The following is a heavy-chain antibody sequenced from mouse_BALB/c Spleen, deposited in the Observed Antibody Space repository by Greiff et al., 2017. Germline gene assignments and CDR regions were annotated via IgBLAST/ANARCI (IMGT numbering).Heavy chain of an antibody. CDR1: GYSITSDYA. CDR3: ARNDYDEAWFAY. J-gene: IGHJ3*01. V-gene: IGHV3-2*02. D-gene: IGHD2-4*01. CDR2: ISYSGST. Sequence: EVKLMESGPGLVKPSQSLSLTCTVTGYSITSDYAWNWIRQFPGNKLEWMGYISYSGSTSYNPSLKSRISITRDTSKNQFFLQLNSVTTEDTATYYCARNDYDEAWFAYWGQGTLVTV.